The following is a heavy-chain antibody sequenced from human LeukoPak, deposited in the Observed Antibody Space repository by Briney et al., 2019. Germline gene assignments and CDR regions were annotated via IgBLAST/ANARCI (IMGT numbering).Heavy chain of an antibody. CDR1: GFTFSNYW. Sequence: GGSLRLSCTASGFTFSNYWMGWVRQAPGKGLEWGANIKEDGTTIDYVDSVKGRFIIYRDKAKNSLNLEMSSVRDEDTAVYYCARVDDYGWFDPWSQGTLVAVSS. J-gene: IGHJ5*02. CDR2: IKEDGTTI. CDR3: ARVDDYGWFDP. V-gene: IGHV3-7*03. D-gene: IGHD5-12*01.